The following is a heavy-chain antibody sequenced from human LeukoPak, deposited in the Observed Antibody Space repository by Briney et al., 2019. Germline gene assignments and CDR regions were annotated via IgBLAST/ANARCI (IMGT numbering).Heavy chain of an antibody. V-gene: IGHV4-4*07. J-gene: IGHJ5*02. D-gene: IGHD6-25*01. Sequence: SETLSLTCTVSGGSISRYYWSWIRQPAGKGLEWIGRIYTSGSTNYNPSLKSRVTMSVDTSKNQFSLKLSSVTAADTAVYYCARDRGAYLEAWFDPWGQGTLVTVSS. CDR1: GGSISRYY. CDR2: IYTSGST. CDR3: ARDRGAYLEAWFDP.